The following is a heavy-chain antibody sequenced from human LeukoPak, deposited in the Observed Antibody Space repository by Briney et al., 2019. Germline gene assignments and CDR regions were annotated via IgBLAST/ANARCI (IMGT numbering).Heavy chain of an antibody. J-gene: IGHJ3*02. Sequence: SETLSLTCTVSGGSINSNSFYWGWIRHPPGKELEWIGSIYFTGSTYYNPSLKSRVIISVDTSKNQFSLKLRSMTAADTAVYYCARIPPDFAWGPIQLWLSDAFDIWGQGTMVTVSS. CDR3: ARIPPDFAWGPIQLWLSDAFDI. V-gene: IGHV4-39*01. D-gene: IGHD5-18*01. CDR2: IYFTGST. CDR1: GGSINSNSFY.